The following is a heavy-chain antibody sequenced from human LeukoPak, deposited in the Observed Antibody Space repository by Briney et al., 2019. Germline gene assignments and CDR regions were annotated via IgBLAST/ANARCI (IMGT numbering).Heavy chain of an antibody. CDR3: ASGSSRDY. D-gene: IGHD5-12*01. CDR1: GFTFSSYA. V-gene: IGHV3-48*01. CDR2: ISSSSSTI. Sequence: GGSLRLSCAASGFTFSSYAVSWVRQAPGKGLEWVSYISSSSSTIYYADSVKGRFTISRDNAKNSLYLQMNSLRAEDTAVYYCASGSSRDYWGQGTLVTVSS. J-gene: IGHJ4*02.